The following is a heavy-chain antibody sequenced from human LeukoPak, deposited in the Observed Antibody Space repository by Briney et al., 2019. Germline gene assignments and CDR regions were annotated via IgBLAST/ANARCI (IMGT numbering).Heavy chain of an antibody. CDR2: INHSGSA. Sequence: SEALSLTCAVSGGSFSGYYWTWIRQPPGKGLEWIGEINHSGSANYNPSLKSRVTISLDTSKNQFSLKLSSVTAADTAVYYRARGQGTVTTHWGQGTLVTVSS. CDR1: GGSFSGYY. J-gene: IGHJ4*02. D-gene: IGHD4-17*01. V-gene: IGHV4-34*01. CDR3: ARGQGTVTTH.